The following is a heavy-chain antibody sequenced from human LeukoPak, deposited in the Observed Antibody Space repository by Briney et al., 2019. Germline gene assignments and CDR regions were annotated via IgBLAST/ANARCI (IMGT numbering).Heavy chain of an antibody. D-gene: IGHD2-15*01. Sequence: SETLSLTCTVSGGSLSSYYWSWIRQPPGKGLEWIGYIYYSGSTNYNPSLKSRVTISVDTSKNQFSLKLSSVTAADTAVYYCARSPSGGSFNWFDPWGQGTLVTVSS. CDR3: ARSPSGGSFNWFDP. V-gene: IGHV4-59*01. J-gene: IGHJ5*02. CDR1: GGSLSSYY. CDR2: IYYSGST.